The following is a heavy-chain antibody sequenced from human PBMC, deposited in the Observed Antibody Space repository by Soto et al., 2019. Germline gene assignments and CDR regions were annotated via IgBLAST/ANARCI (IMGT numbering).Heavy chain of an antibody. J-gene: IGHJ4*02. V-gene: IGHV1-69*01. CDR3: ATALGCRSTSCTLDY. CDR1: GGTFGSYA. CDR2: IIPVSGAA. D-gene: IGHD2-2*01. Sequence: QVQLVQSGAEVKKPGSSVKVSCKASGGTFGSYAFSWVRQAPGQGLEWMGGIIPVSGAAHYAQKFQGRVRITADESTSTAYMELRSLSSQDTAVYYCATALGCRSTSCTLDYWGQGTRVIVSS.